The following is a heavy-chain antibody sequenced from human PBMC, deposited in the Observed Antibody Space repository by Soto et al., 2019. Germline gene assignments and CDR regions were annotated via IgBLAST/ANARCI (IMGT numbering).Heavy chain of an antibody. V-gene: IGHV3-15*01. CDR3: TTEGIVGATSGYFDY. CDR1: GFTFSDAW. CDR2: IKSKTDGGTT. D-gene: IGHD1-26*01. Sequence: GGSLRLSCAASGFTFSDAWMSWVRQAPGKGLEWVDRIKSKTDGGTTDYAAPVKGRFTISRDDSKNTLYLQMNSLKTEDTAVYYCTTEGIVGATSGYFDYWGQGTLVTVSS. J-gene: IGHJ4*02.